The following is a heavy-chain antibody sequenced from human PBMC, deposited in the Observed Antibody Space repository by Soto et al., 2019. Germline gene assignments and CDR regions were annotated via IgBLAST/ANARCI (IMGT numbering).Heavy chain of an antibody. CDR3: ARTVDGGAQRWLPLH. CDR1: GYSFTGSW. V-gene: IGHV5-51*01. Sequence: PGESLKISCKASGYSFTGSWIGWVRQMPGKGLEWMGIIYPGDSDTRYSPSFQGQVTISADKSISTAFLQWSSLKASDTAMYYCARTVDGGAQRWLPLHWGQGNLVTVSS. CDR2: IYPGDSDT. J-gene: IGHJ4*02. D-gene: IGHD5-12*01.